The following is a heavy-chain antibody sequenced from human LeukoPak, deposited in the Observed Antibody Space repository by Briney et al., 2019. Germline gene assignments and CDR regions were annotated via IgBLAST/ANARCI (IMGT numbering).Heavy chain of an antibody. J-gene: IGHJ2*01. Sequence: PGGSLRLSCAASGFTLSKHDVHWVRQVPGKGLEWISAINVAGDTYYSDSVKGRFTVSRDNARNSVHLQMTSLRAGDTAVYHCTREPDVWGTWYFDLRGRGTQVTVSS. CDR2: INVAGDT. CDR3: TREPDVWGTWYFDL. V-gene: IGHV3-13*01. CDR1: GFTLSKHD. D-gene: IGHD1-7*01.